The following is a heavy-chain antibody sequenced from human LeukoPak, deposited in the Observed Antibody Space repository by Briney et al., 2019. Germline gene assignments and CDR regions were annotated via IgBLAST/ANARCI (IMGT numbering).Heavy chain of an antibody. J-gene: IGHJ4*02. Sequence: GGTLRLSCAASGFTFSTYVMSWVRQAPGKGLERVSAISDSAGITYYADSVKGRFTISRDNSKNTLYLQMNSLRAEDTAVYYCAKWKFGNWGQGTLVTVSS. CDR1: GFTFSTYV. CDR3: AKWKFGN. V-gene: IGHV3-23*01. D-gene: IGHD3-16*01. CDR2: ISDSAGIT.